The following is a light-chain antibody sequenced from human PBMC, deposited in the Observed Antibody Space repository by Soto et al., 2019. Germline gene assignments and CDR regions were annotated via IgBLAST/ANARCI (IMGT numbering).Light chain of an antibody. CDR2: EVN. V-gene: IGLV2-8*01. CDR1: SSDVGAYKY. J-gene: IGLJ3*02. CDR3: TSYTGSNIWV. Sequence: QSALTQPPSASGSPGQSVTISCTGTSSDVGAYKYVSWYQQYPGKAPKLMIYEVNKRPSGVPDRFSGSKSGNTASLTVSGLQAEYEADYYCTSYTGSNIWVFGGGTKLTVL.